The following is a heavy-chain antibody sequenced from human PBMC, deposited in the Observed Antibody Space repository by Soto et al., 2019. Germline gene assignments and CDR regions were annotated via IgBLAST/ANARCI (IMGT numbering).Heavy chain of an antibody. V-gene: IGHV4-34*01. CDR2: INHSGST. Sequence: SETLSLTCAVYGGSFSGYYWSWIRQPPGKGLEWIGEINHSGSTNYNPSLKSRVTISVDTSKNQFSLKLSSVTAADTAVYYCARVLRSVTGTRGYYYGMDVWGQGTTVT. J-gene: IGHJ6*02. CDR3: ARVLRSVTGTRGYYYGMDV. D-gene: IGHD1-7*01. CDR1: GGSFSGYY.